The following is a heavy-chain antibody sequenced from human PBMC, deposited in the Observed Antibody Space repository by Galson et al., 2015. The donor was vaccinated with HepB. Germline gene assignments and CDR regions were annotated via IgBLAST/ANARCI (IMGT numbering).Heavy chain of an antibody. CDR3: ARHEKFSWELSRFPHAFDI. CDR1: GYSFPSYW. D-gene: IGHD1-26*01. CDR2: IDPSDSYT. J-gene: IGHJ3*02. V-gene: IGHV5-10-1*01. Sequence: QSGAEVKKPGESLRISCTGSGYSFPSYWISWVRQMPGKGLEWMGRIDPSDSYTNYSPSFQGHVTISADKSISTAYLQWSSLKASDTAMYYCARHEKFSWELSRFPHAFDIWGQGTMVTVSS.